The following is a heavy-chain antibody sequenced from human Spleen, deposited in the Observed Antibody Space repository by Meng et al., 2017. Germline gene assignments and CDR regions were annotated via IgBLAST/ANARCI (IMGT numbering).Heavy chain of an antibody. CDR1: GYTFTSYW. J-gene: IGHJ5*02. D-gene: IGHD3-10*01. V-gene: IGHV5-51*01. Sequence: GGSLRLSCKASGYTFTSYWIGWVRQMPGKGLEWMGIIYPGDSDTRYSPSFQGQVTISADKSISTAYLQWSSLKASDTAMYYCARSDYGSGSGWFDPWGQGTLVTVSS. CDR3: ARSDYGSGSGWFDP. CDR2: IYPGDSDT.